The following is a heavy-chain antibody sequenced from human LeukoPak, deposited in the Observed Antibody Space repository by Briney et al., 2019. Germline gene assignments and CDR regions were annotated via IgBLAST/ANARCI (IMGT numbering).Heavy chain of an antibody. CDR1: GYTFTGYY. Sequence: GASVKVSCKASGYTFTGYYMHWVRQAPGQGLGWMGWINPNSGGTNYAQKFRGWVTMTRDTSISTAYMELSRLRSDDTAVYYCARGSYGYFDYWGQGTLVTVSS. CDR3: ARGSYGYFDY. CDR2: INPNSGGT. V-gene: IGHV1-2*04. D-gene: IGHD3-10*01. J-gene: IGHJ4*02.